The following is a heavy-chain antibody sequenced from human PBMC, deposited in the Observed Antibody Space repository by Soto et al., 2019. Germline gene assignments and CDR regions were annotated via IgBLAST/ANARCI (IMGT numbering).Heavy chain of an antibody. J-gene: IGHJ4*02. Sequence: SETLSLTCTVSGVSISSYYWSWIRQPPGKGLEWIGYIYYSGGTNYNHSLKSRVTISVDTPKNQISQNLSSVTAADTAVYYCARLLYSSSWYYFDYWGQGTLVTVSS. CDR2: IYYSGGT. V-gene: IGHV4-59*08. D-gene: IGHD6-13*01. CDR3: ARLLYSSSWYYFDY. CDR1: GVSISSYY.